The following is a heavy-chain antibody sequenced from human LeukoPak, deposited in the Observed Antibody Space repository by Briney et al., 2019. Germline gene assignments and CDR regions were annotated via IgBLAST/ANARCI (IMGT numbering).Heavy chain of an antibody. D-gene: IGHD6-6*01. Sequence: GGSLRLSYAASGFTFSDYYMSWIRQAPGKGLEWVSYISSSGSTIYYADSVKGRFTISRDNAKNSLYLQMNSLRAEDTAVYYCASSAARGGIFDYWGQGTLVTVSS. V-gene: IGHV3-11*01. CDR2: ISSSGSTI. J-gene: IGHJ4*02. CDR1: GFTFSDYY. CDR3: ASSAARGGIFDY.